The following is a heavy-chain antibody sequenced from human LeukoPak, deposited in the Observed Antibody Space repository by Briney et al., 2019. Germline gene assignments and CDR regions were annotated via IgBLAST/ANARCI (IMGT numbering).Heavy chain of an antibody. CDR2: VYSGGST. D-gene: IGHD4-17*01. CDR3: ARSMTTVTNWFDP. V-gene: IGHV3-66*01. Sequence: GGSLRLSCAASGFTVSNNYMSWVRQAPGKGLEWVSVVYSGGSTDYADSVKGRFIISRDNSKNTLYLQMNSLRAEDTAVYYCARSMTTVTNWFDPWGQGTLVTVSS. J-gene: IGHJ5*02. CDR1: GFTVSNNY.